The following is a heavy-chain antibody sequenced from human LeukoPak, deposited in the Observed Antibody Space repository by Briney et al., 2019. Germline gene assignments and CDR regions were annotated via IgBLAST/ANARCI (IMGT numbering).Heavy chain of an antibody. CDR3: AKEAMVRGVITGYYYYYMDV. J-gene: IGHJ6*03. CDR2: IRYDGSNK. V-gene: IGHV3-30*02. CDR1: GFTFSSYG. D-gene: IGHD3-10*01. Sequence: GGSLRLSCTASGFTFSSYGMHWVRQAPGKGLEWVAFIRYDGSNKYYADSVKGRFTISRDNSKNTLYLQMNSLRAEDTAVYYCAKEAMVRGVITGYYYYYMDVWGKGTTVTISS.